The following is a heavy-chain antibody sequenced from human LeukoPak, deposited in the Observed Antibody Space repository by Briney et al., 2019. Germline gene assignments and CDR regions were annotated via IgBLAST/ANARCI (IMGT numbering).Heavy chain of an antibody. Sequence: SVKVSCKTSGGTFSSYGITWVRQAPGQGLEWIGRIIPIADITNYAQKFQGRATMTADKSTSTTYMGLTSLTSEDTAVYYCARDEGDGYKYDYWGQGTLVTVSS. CDR3: ARDEGDGYKYDY. CDR2: IIPIADIT. CDR1: GGTFSSYG. D-gene: IGHD5-24*01. J-gene: IGHJ4*02. V-gene: IGHV1-69*04.